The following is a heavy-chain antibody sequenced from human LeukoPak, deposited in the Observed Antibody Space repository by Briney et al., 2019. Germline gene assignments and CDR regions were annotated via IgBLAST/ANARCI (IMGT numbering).Heavy chain of an antibody. CDR3: ARDYYDSSGYDDWFDP. CDR2: INPSGGST. CDR1: GYTFTSYY. Sequence: ASVKVSCKASGYTFTSYYMHWVRQAPGQGLEWMGIINPSGGSTSYAQKFQGRVTMTRDTSTSTVYMELSRLRSDDTAVYYCARDYYDSSGYDDWFDPWGEGTLVTVSS. J-gene: IGHJ5*02. D-gene: IGHD3-22*01. V-gene: IGHV1-46*01.